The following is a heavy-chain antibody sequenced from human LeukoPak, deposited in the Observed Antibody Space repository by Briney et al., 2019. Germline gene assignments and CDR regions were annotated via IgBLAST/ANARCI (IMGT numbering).Heavy chain of an antibody. J-gene: IGHJ4*02. CDR1: GFTFSSYE. V-gene: IGHV4-39*07. Sequence: PGGSLRLSCAASGFTFSSYEMNWVRQPPGKGLEWIGSIYYSGSTYYNPSLKSRVTISVDTSKNQFSLKLSSVTAADTAVYYCARCLAGFIVVVTYFDYWGQGTLVTVSS. CDR2: IYYSGST. CDR3: ARCLAGFIVVVTYFDY. D-gene: IGHD2-21*02.